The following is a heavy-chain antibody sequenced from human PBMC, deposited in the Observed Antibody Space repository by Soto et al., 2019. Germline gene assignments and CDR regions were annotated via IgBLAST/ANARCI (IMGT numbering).Heavy chain of an antibody. CDR3: AKGVSQYTPLALFDY. CDR2: ISGSDGRT. Sequence: GGSLRLSCAASGFTFSSYAMSWVRQAPGKGLEWVSTISGSDGRTYSTDSVKGRFTISRDNSRNTAYLQMNSLRVEDTAVYYCAKGVSQYTPLALFDYWGRGTLVTVPQ. V-gene: IGHV3-23*01. CDR1: GFTFSSYA. J-gene: IGHJ4*02. D-gene: IGHD5-18*01.